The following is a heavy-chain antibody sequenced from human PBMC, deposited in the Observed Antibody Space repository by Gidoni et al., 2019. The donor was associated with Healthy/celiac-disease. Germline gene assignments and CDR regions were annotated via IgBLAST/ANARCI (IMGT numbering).Heavy chain of an antibody. CDR1: GSRFSNDG. Sequence: EVQLVQSGAEVKKPGESLKSSCKASGSRFSNDGVGWVRQMPGKGLEGLGIIYPGDSETRYSPSLQGQVTISAVKSISTAYLQWSRLKASDTAMYYCASFPDHWGQGTLVTVSS. CDR3: ASFPDH. J-gene: IGHJ5*02. CDR2: IYPGDSET. V-gene: IGHV5-51*03.